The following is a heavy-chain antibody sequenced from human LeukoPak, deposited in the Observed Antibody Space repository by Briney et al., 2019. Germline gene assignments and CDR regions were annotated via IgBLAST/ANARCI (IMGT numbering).Heavy chain of an antibody. V-gene: IGHV1-8*01. J-gene: IGHJ6*02. Sequence: ASVKVSCKASGGTFTSYDINWVRQATGQGLEWMGWMNPNSANTGYAQKFQGRVTMTRNTSISTAYMELSSLRSEDTAVYYCARAIFGVVMDVWGQGTTVTVSS. CDR1: GGTFTSYD. CDR2: MNPNSANT. D-gene: IGHD3-3*01. CDR3: ARAIFGVVMDV.